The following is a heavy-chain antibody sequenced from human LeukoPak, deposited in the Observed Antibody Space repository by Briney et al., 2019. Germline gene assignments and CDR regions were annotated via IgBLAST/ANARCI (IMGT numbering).Heavy chain of an antibody. D-gene: IGHD3-16*02. CDR2: MNPNTGDT. Sequence: ASVKVSCKTSGYTFTTYDINWVRQATGQGLEWMGWMNPNTGDTGYAQKFQGRVTITRNTSISTAYMELSSLRSEDTAVYYCARAPYDYVWGSYRPRPNDYWGQGTLVTVSS. CDR1: GYTFTTYD. J-gene: IGHJ4*02. CDR3: ARAPYDYVWGSYRPRPNDY. V-gene: IGHV1-8*01.